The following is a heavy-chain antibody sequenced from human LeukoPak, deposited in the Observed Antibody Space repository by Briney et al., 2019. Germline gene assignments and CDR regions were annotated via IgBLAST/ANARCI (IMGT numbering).Heavy chain of an antibody. CDR3: ARGEWELDY. Sequence: SETLSLTCTVSGGSISSYYWSWIRQPPGKGLEWIGYIYYSGSTNYNPSLKSRVTLSVDTSKNQFSLKLSSVTAADTAVYYCARGEWELDYWGQGTLVTVSS. D-gene: IGHD1-26*01. CDR2: IYYSGST. CDR1: GGSISSYY. V-gene: IGHV4-59*12. J-gene: IGHJ4*02.